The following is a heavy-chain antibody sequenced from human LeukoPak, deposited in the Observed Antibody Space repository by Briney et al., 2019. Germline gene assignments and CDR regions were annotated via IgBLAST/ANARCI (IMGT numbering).Heavy chain of an antibody. CDR1: GYSFTSYW. CDR2: IYPGDSDT. J-gene: IGHJ4*02. V-gene: IGHV5-51*03. D-gene: IGHD3-9*01. CDR3: ARRDEGLRYFDWSPVDY. Sequence: GESLRISCKGSGYSFTSYWIGWVRQMPGKGLEWMGIIYPGDSDTRYSPSFQGQVTISADKSISTAYLQWSSLKASDTAMYYCARRDEGLRYFDWSPVDYWGQGTLVTVSS.